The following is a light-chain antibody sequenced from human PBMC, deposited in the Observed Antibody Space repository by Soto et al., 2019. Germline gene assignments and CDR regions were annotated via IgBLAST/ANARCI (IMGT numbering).Light chain of an antibody. V-gene: IGKV3-20*01. J-gene: IGKJ2*01. CDR2: GAS. CDR3: QQYGSSPMYT. Sequence: EMVLTQSPGTLSVSPGERATLSCRASQSVSSSYLAWYQQKPGQAPRLLIHGASIRATGIPDRFSGSGSGTDFTLTSSRLELEDFAVYYWQQYGSSPMYTFGQGTKLEIK. CDR1: QSVSSSY.